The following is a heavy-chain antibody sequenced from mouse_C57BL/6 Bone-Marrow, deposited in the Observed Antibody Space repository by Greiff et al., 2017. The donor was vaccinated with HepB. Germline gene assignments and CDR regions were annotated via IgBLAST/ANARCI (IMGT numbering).Heavy chain of an antibody. D-gene: IGHD2-1*01. CDR1: GYTFTSYW. J-gene: IGHJ1*03. CDR3: ADIYYGNYCTLWYFDV. Sequence: VQLQESGAELAKPGASVKLSCKASGYTFTSYWMHWVKQRPGQGLEWIGYINPSSGYTKYNQKFKDKATLTADKSSSTAYMQLSSLTYEDSAVYYCADIYYGNYCTLWYFDVWGTGTTVTVSS. CDR2: INPSSGYT. V-gene: IGHV1-7*01.